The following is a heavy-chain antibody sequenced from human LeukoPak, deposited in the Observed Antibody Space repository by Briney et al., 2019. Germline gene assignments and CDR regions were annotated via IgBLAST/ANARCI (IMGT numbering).Heavy chain of an antibody. J-gene: IGHJ6*03. D-gene: IGHD6-19*01. CDR2: ISTSNSYI. CDR3: TRDQWLVRSRYMDV. CDR1: GFTFSSYS. Sequence: PWGSLRLSCAGSGFTFSSYSMNWVRQAPGKGLEWVSSISTSNSYIYYADSVKGRFTISRDNARNSLYLQMNSLRAEDTAVYYCTRDQWLVRSRYMDVWGKGTTVTVSS. V-gene: IGHV3-21*01.